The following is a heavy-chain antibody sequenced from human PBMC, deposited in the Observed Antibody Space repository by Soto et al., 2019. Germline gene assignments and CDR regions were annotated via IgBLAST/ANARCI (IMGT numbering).Heavy chain of an antibody. CDR1: GLNLTTFG. CDR2: ISNDGSHF. CDR3: AKWARDSGDYYYYGVDV. D-gene: IGHD3-10*01. Sequence: PGGSLRLSXVGSGLNLTTFGMHWVRQAPGRGLEWMAVISNDGSHFYYADSVKGRFTISRDNSKNTLYLQMINLRPDDTGVYYCAKWARDSGDYYYYGVDVWGQGTTVTVSS. V-gene: IGHV3-30*18. J-gene: IGHJ6*01.